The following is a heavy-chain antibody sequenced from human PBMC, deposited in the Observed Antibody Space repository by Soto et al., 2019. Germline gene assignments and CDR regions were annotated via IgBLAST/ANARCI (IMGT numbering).Heavy chain of an antibody. D-gene: IGHD3-22*01. CDR3: ARAIGPTLFDY. Sequence: PGGSLRLSCSASGFTFSSYDVHWVRQGPGKGLEWVSAIGTAGDTNYAGSVKGRFTISRENAKNSLYLQMNSLRAGDTAIYFCARAIGPTLFDYWGQGTLVTVSS. J-gene: IGHJ4*02. CDR2: IGTAGDT. V-gene: IGHV3-13*04. CDR1: GFTFSSYD.